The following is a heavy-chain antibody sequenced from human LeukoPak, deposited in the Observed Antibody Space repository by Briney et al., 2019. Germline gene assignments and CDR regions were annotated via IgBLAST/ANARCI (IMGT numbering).Heavy chain of an antibody. J-gene: IGHJ5*02. CDR1: GGIFSSYA. Sequence: SSVKVSCTASGGIFSSYAISWVRQAPGQGLEWMGRIIPIFGIANYAQKFQGRVTITADKSTSTAYMELSSLRSEDPAVYYCARSNGDYPTMFDPWGQGTLVTVSS. CDR2: IIPIFGIA. D-gene: IGHD4-17*01. V-gene: IGHV1-69*04. CDR3: ARSNGDYPTMFDP.